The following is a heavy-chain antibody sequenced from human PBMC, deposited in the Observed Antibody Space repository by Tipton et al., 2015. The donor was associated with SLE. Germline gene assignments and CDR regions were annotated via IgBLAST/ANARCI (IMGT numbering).Heavy chain of an antibody. CDR1: GGSISSYY. Sequence: GLVKPSETLSLICTVSGGSISSYYWSWIRQPPGKGLEWIAYMYYTGSTSYNPSLKSRVTISVDTSKNHFSLKLSSVTAADTAVYYCAREKDYYYYMDVWGKGTTVTVSS. V-gene: IGHV4-59*01. CDR3: AREKDYYYYMDV. CDR2: MYYTGST. J-gene: IGHJ6*03.